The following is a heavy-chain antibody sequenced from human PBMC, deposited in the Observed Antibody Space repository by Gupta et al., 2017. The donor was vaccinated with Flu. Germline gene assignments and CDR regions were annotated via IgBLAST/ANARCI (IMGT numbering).Heavy chain of an antibody. CDR2: IYYSGST. CDR3: ASCIGGYCSGGSYATPPTI. V-gene: IGHV4-31*03. D-gene: IGHD2-15*01. Sequence: QVQLQESGPGLVKPSQTLSLTCTVSGGSISSGGYYWSWIRQHPGKGLEWIGYIYYSGSTYYNPSLKSRVTISVDTSKNQFSLKLSSVTAADTAVYYCASCIGGYCSGGSYATPPTIWGQGTMVTVSS. CDR1: GGSISSGGYY. J-gene: IGHJ3*02.